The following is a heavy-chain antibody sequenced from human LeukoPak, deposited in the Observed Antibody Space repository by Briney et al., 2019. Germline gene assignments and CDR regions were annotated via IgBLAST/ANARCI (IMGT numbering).Heavy chain of an antibody. V-gene: IGHV1-18*01. CDR1: GYTFTSYS. J-gene: IGHJ5*02. CDR2: ISAYNGNT. Sequence: ASVKVSCKASGYTFTSYSMSWVRQAPGQGLEWMGWISAYNGNTNYAQKVQGRVTMTTDTSTTTAYMELRGLRSDDTAVYYCAREHSWDANWFDPWGQGTLVTVSS. CDR3: AREHSWDANWFDP. D-gene: IGHD6-13*01.